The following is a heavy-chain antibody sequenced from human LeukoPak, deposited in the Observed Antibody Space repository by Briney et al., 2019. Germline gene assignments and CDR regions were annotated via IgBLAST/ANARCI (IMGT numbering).Heavy chain of an antibody. V-gene: IGHV4-39*07. CDR2: IYYSGST. D-gene: IGHD1-14*01. Sequence: SETLSLTCTVSGGSISSSSYYWGWIRQPAGKGLEWIGSIYYSGSTYYNPSLKSRVTVSVDTSKNQFSLKLSSVTAADTAVYYCARDQAGRWFDPWGQGTLVTVSS. CDR3: ARDQAGRWFDP. CDR1: GGSISSSSYY. J-gene: IGHJ5*02.